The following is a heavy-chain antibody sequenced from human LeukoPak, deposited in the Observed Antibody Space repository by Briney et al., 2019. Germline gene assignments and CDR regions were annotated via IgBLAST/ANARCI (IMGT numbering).Heavy chain of an antibody. Sequence: GESLQISCKGSGSNFTSYWIGWVRQLPGKGLEWMGIVYPGDSDTRYSPSFQGQVTISADKSISTVYLQWSSLKASDTAMYYCARRGSWTPGSHYYYYYMDVWGKGTTVTVSS. D-gene: IGHD6-13*01. V-gene: IGHV5-51*01. CDR1: GSNFTSYW. CDR3: ARRGSWTPGSHYYYYYMDV. J-gene: IGHJ6*03. CDR2: VYPGDSDT.